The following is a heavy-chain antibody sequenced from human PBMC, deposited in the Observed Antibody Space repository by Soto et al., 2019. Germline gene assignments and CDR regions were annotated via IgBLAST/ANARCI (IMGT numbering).Heavy chain of an antibody. CDR1: GFTFSSYS. Sequence: EVQLVESGGGLVKPGGPLRLSCAASGFTFSSYSMNWVRPAPGKGLSWVSSISSSSSYIDYAASVLGRLTISRDNAKNSLDLQLNCLRAEDTAVYYCTRDGTSVVVVVAYGVDVWGQGTTVTVSS. CDR3: TRDGTSVVVVVAYGVDV. CDR2: ISSSSSYI. D-gene: IGHD2-15*01. J-gene: IGHJ6*02. V-gene: IGHV3-21*01.